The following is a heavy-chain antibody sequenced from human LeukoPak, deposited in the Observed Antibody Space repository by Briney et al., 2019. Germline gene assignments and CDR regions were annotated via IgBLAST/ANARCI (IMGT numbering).Heavy chain of an antibody. V-gene: IGHV1-18*01. CDR3: ARLSRHPYSSSWGYYFDY. Sequence: ASVKVSCKASGYTFTSYGISWVRQAPGQGLEWMGWISAYNGNTNYAQKLQGRVTMTTDTSTSTAYMELRSLRSDDTAVYYCARLSRHPYSSSWGYYFDYWGQGTLVTVSS. J-gene: IGHJ4*02. D-gene: IGHD6-13*01. CDR2: ISAYNGNT. CDR1: GYTFTSYG.